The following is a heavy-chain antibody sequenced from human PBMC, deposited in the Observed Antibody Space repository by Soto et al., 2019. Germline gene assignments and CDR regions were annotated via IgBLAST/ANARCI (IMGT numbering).Heavy chain of an antibody. J-gene: IGHJ4*02. CDR2: ISSSSSTI. CDR3: ARDIQDSSGYYY. Sequence: GGTLRLSCAASGFTISIYSINWVRQAPGKELEGGKYISSSSSTIYYADSVKGRFTNSRDNAKNSLYVQMNSLRDEDTAVYYCARDIQDSSGYYYWGQGTLVTVSS. CDR1: GFTISIYS. D-gene: IGHD3-22*01. V-gene: IGHV3-48*02.